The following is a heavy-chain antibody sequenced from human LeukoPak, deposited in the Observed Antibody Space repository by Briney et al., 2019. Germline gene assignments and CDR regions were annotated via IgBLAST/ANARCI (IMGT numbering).Heavy chain of an antibody. V-gene: IGHV1-8*03. CDR3: ARVDPYYYYYYMDV. CDR2: MNPNSGNT. CDR1: GYTFTSYD. Sequence: ASVKVSCKASGYTFTSYDINWVRQATGQGLEWMGWMNPNSGNTGYAQKFQGRVTITRNTSISTAYMELSSLRSEDTAVYYCARVDPYYYYYYMDVWGKGTTVTVSS. J-gene: IGHJ6*03. D-gene: IGHD3/OR15-3a*01.